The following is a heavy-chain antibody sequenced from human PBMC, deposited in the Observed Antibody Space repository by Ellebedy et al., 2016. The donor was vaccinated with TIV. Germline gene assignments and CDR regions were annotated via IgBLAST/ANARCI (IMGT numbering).Heavy chain of an antibody. CDR1: GDSMGSGSYY. V-gene: IGHV4-39*07. CDR2: IHYRGST. D-gene: IGHD5-24*01. J-gene: IGHJ4*02. CDR3: ARRWLQYYFDQ. Sequence: SETLSLTCTVSGDSMGSGSYYWGWIRQPPGKGLEWIGHIHYRGSTYYNPSLKSRVPISADTSKNQFSLKLSSVTAADTAVYYCARRWLQYYFDQWGQGTPVTVSS.